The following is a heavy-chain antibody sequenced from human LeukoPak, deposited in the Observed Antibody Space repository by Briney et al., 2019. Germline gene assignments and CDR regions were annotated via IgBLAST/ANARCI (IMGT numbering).Heavy chain of an antibody. CDR1: GYTFTSYY. CDR2: INPSGGST. Sequence: ASVKVSCKASGYTFTSYYMHWVRQAPRQGLEWMGIINPSGGSTSYAQRFQGRVTMTRDTSTSTVYMELSSLRSEDTAVYYCARALAARPDYWGQGTLVTVSS. D-gene: IGHD6-6*01. CDR3: ARALAARPDY. V-gene: IGHV1-46*03. J-gene: IGHJ4*02.